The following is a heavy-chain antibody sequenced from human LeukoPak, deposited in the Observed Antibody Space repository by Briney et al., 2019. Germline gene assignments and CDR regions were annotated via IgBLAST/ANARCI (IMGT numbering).Heavy chain of an antibody. Sequence: GGSLRLSCAASGFTFDDYGLSWVRQAPGKGLEWVSGVNWNGGSTGYADSVKGRFTISRDNAKNSLYLQMNSLRAEDTALNYCAGVDNWNDGDKLFDYWGQGTLVTVSS. V-gene: IGHV3-20*04. D-gene: IGHD1-1*01. J-gene: IGHJ4*02. CDR2: VNWNGGST. CDR3: AGVDNWNDGDKLFDY. CDR1: GFTFDDYG.